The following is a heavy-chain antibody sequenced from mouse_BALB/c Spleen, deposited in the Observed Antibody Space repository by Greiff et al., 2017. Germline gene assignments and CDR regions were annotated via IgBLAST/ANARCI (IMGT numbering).Heavy chain of an antibody. Sequence: EVQVVESGGGLVQPGGSLRLSCATSGFTFTDYYMSWVRQPPGKALEWLGFIRNKANGYTTEYSASVKGRFTISRDNSQSILYLQMNTLRAEDSATYYCARALYYGYDYYFDYWGQGTTLTVSS. D-gene: IGHD2-2*01. CDR1: GFTFTDYY. CDR3: ARALYYGYDYYFDY. J-gene: IGHJ2*01. V-gene: IGHV7-3*02. CDR2: IRNKANGYTT.